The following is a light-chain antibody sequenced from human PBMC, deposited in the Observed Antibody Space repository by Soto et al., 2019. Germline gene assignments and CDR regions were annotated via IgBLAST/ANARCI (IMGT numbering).Light chain of an antibody. CDR2: EVS. CDR3: SSYTSSSTLVV. V-gene: IGLV2-14*01. Sequence: SPGQSITISCTGTSSDVGGYNYVSWYQQHPGKAPKLMIYEVSNRPSGVSNRFSGSKSGNTASLTISGLQAEDEADYYCSSYTSSSTLVVFGTGTKVTVL. CDR1: SSDVGGYNY. J-gene: IGLJ1*01.